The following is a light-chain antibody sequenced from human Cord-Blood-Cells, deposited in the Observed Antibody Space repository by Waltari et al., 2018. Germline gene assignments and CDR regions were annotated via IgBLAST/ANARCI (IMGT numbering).Light chain of an antibody. CDR2: SNN. CDR1: SSNIGSNT. J-gene: IGLJ2*01. CDR3: AAWDDSLNGLV. V-gene: IGLV1-44*01. Sequence: QSVLTQPPSASGTPGQRVTISCSGSSSNIGSNTVNWYKQLPGTAPKLLIYSNNQRPSGVPDRFSGSKSGTSASLAISGLQSEGEADYYCAAWDDSLNGLVFGGGTKLTVL.